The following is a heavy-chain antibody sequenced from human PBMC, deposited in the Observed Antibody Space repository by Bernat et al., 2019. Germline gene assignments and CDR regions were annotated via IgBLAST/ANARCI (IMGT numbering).Heavy chain of an antibody. J-gene: IGHJ6*02. CDR2: TNPTSGGT. CDR3: ARVKQDGPYYYYYGMDV. D-gene: IGHD6-13*01. V-gene: IGHV1-2*04. Sequence: QVQLVQSGAEVKKPGASGKVSCKASGYTFTGHYMPWVRKAPGKGLEWIGWTNPTSGGTNNAQKFQGWVTMTRDTSMSTAYMELRSLRSDDTAVYYCARVKQDGPYYYYYGMDVWGQGTTVTVSS. CDR1: GYTFTGHY.